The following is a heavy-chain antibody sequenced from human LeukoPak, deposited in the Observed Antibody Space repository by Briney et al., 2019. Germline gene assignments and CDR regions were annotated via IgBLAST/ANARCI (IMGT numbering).Heavy chain of an antibody. D-gene: IGHD3-3*01. CDR3: ARDGRVTIFGVVIRNGMDV. V-gene: IGHV1-3*01. J-gene: IGHJ6*02. CDR2: INAGNGNT. CDR1: GYTFTSYA. Sequence: ASVKVSCKASGYTFTSYAMRWVRQAPGQRLEWMGWINAGNGNTKYSQKFQGRVTITRDTSASTAYMELSSLRSEDTAVYYCARDGRVTIFGVVIRNGMDVWGQGTTVTVSS.